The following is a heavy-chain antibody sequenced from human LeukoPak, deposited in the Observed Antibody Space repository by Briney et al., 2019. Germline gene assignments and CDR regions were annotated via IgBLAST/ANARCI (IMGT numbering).Heavy chain of an antibody. CDR1: GFTFRDYT. J-gene: IGHJ6*02. Sequence: GGSLRLSCTASGFTFRDYTINWVRQAPGKGLEWVSVIYSGGSTYYADSVKGRFTISRDNSKSTLYLQMNSLRAEDTAVYYCARDPSEWSSYYGMDVWGQGTTVTVSS. D-gene: IGHD3-3*01. CDR3: ARDPSEWSSYYGMDV. V-gene: IGHV3-53*01. CDR2: IYSGGST.